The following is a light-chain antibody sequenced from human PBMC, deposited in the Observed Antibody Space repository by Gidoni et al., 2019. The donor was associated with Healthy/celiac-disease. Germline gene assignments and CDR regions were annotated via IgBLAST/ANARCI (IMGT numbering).Light chain of an antibody. CDR1: QSISSY. J-gene: IGKJ5*01. CDR2: AAS. Sequence: DIQMTQSPSSLSASVVDRVTITCRASQSISSYLNWYQQKPGKAPKLLIYAASSLQSGVPSRFSGSGSGTDFTLTISSLQPEDFATYYGQQSYSTPPITFGQGTRLEIK. V-gene: IGKV1-39*01. CDR3: QQSYSTPPIT.